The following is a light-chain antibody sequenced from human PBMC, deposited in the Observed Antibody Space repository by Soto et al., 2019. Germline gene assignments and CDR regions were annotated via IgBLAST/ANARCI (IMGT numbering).Light chain of an antibody. CDR1: QSMNDW. J-gene: IGKJ1*01. Sequence: DIQMTQSPSTLSASVGARVTITCRASQSMNDWLAWYQQKPGKAPKVLIYDASSLQSGVPSRFSGSGSGTEFTLTIDSLQPDDVATYYRRRFNAFSPTCGQGTKVEI. CDR2: DAS. V-gene: IGKV1-5*01. CDR3: RRFNAFSPT.